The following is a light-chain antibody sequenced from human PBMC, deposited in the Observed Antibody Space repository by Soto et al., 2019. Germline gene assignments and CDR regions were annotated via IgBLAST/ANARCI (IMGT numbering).Light chain of an antibody. CDR3: QVWDSSSDVV. J-gene: IGLJ2*01. Sequence: SSELTQPPSVSVAPGKTARITCGGTNIGSKSVHWYQQKQGQAPVLVIYYDSDRPSGIPERFSGSNSGNTATLTISRVEAEDDAYYYCQVWDSSSDVVFGGGTKLTVL. CDR1: NIGSKS. V-gene: IGLV3-21*04. CDR2: YDS.